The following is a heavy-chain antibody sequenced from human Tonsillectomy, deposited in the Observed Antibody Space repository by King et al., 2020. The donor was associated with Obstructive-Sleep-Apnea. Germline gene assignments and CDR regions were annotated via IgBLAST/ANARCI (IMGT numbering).Heavy chain of an antibody. CDR2: IYYSVST. Sequence: LQLQESGPGLVKPSETLSLTCTVSGGSISSSSYYWGWIRQPPGKGLEWIGSIYYSVSTYYNPSLQRRVTISVDTSKNQFSLKLSSVTAADTAVYYCARDKEDNHGMTMVRGVTSRRYYDEYDGREGWGQGTTVTVS. V-gene: IGHV4-39*07. D-gene: IGHD3-10*01. J-gene: IGHJ6*02. CDR3: ARDKEDNHGMTMVRGVTSRRYYDEYDGREG. CDR1: GGSISSSSYY.